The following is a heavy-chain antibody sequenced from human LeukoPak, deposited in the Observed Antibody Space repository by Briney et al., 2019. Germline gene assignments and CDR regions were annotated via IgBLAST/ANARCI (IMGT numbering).Heavy chain of an antibody. J-gene: IGHJ4*02. CDR3: ARETGYSTSWYANYFDY. D-gene: IGHD6-13*01. Sequence: GGSLRLSCAASEFSVSHNYMSWVRQAPGKGLEWVSVIHSDGTTHYADSVKGRFTISRDNSKNTLYLQVNSLRVEDTAMYYCARETGYSTSWYANYFDYWGQGTLVTVAS. CDR2: IHSDGTT. CDR1: EFSVSHNY. V-gene: IGHV3-53*01.